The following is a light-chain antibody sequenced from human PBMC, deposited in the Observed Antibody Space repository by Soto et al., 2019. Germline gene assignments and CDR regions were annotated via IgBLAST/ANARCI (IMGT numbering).Light chain of an antibody. CDR3: QASDSSTEV. V-gene: IGLV3-1*01. CDR2: QDS. CDR1: KLGDKY. J-gene: IGLJ2*01. Sequence: SYELTQPPSVSVSPGQTASITCSGDKLGDKYACWYQQKPGQSPVLVIYQDSKRPSGIPERFSGSNSGNTATLTISGTQAMDEADYYCQASDSSTEVFGGGTKLTVL.